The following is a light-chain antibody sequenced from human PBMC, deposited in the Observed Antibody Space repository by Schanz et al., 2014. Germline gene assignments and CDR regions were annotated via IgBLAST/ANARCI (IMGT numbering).Light chain of an antibody. J-gene: IGLJ2*01. CDR2: DVT. CDR1: SSDVGAYNY. Sequence: QSAPTQPASVSGSPGQSITISCTGTSSDVGAYNYVSWYQHHPGKASRLMIYDVTNRPSGVSDRFSGSKSGNTASLTISGXXXEDEADFYCASYTXXSXVVFGGGTKVTVL. V-gene: IGLV2-14*03. CDR3: ASYTXXSXVV.